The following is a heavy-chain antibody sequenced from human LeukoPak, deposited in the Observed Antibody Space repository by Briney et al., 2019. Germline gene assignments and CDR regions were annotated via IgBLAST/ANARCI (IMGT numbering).Heavy chain of an antibody. CDR3: ARVGYDFWSGFRDY. CDR1: GGSISSGGYY. Sequence: SETLSLTCTVSGGSISSGGYYWSWIRQPPGKGLEWIGEINHSGSTNYNPSLKSRVTISVDTSKNQFSLKLSSVTAADTAVYYCARVGYDFWSGFRDYWGQGTLVTVSS. V-gene: IGHV4-39*07. D-gene: IGHD3-3*01. J-gene: IGHJ4*02. CDR2: INHSGST.